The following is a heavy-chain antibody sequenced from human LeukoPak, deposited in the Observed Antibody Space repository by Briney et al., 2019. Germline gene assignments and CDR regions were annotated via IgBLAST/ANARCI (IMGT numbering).Heavy chain of an antibody. CDR1: GGTFSSYA. Sequence: ALVKVSCKASGGTFSSYAISWVRQAPGQGLEWMGWISAYNGNTNYAQKLQGRVTMTTDTSTSTAYMELRSLRSDDTAVYYCARDISESGSLDYWGQGTLVTVSS. J-gene: IGHJ4*02. CDR3: ARDISESGSLDY. V-gene: IGHV1-18*01. CDR2: ISAYNGNT. D-gene: IGHD1-26*01.